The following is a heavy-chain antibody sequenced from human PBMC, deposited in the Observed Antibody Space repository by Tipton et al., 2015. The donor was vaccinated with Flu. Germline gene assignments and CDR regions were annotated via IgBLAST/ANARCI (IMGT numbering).Heavy chain of an antibody. CDR3: ANSGSYYATEYFQH. J-gene: IGHJ1*01. D-gene: IGHD1-26*01. Sequence: SLRLSCAASGLTFSSYAMSWVRQAPGKGLEWVSAISGSGGSTYYADSVKGRFTISRDNSKNTLYLQMNSLRAEDTAVYYCANSGSYYATEYFQHWGQGTLVTVSS. CDR1: GLTFSSYA. CDR2: ISGSGGST. V-gene: IGHV3-23*01.